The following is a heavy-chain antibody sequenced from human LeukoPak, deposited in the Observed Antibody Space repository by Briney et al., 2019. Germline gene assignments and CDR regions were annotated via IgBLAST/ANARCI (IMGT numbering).Heavy chain of an antibody. CDR2: INHSGST. V-gene: IGHV4-34*01. D-gene: IGHD3-22*01. CDR3: ARDPLGYDSSGYIYTG. CDR1: GGSFSGYY. Sequence: PSETLSLTCAVYGGSFSGYYWSWIRQPPGKGLEWIGEINHSGSTNYNPSLKSRVTISVDTSKNQFSLKLSSVTAADTAVYYCARDPLGYDSSGYIYTGWGQGTLVTVSS. J-gene: IGHJ4*02.